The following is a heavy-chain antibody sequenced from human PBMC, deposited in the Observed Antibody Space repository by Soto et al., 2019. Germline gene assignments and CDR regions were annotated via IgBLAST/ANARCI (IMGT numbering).Heavy chain of an antibody. CDR2: IYYTGTT. D-gene: IGHD3-22*01. CDR3: ARLGGFYQSLDS. CDR1: GGSISSYY. J-gene: IGHJ5*01. V-gene: IGHV4-59*08. Sequence: SETLSLTCTVSGGSISSYYWSWIRQPPGKGLEWIGYIYYTGTTTYNPSIKSRVTISVYSSKNQFSLNLTSVCAADTAVYYCARLGGFYQSLDSWGQGTLVTVSS.